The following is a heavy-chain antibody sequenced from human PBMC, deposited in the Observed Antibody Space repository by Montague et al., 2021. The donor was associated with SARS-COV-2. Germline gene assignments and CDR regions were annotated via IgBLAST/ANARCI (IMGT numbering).Heavy chain of an antibody. CDR2: IYTSGST. J-gene: IGHJ5*02. CDR1: GGSISSGSYY. Sequence: TLSLTCTVSGGSISSGSYYWSWIRQPAGKGLEWIGRIYTSGSTNYNPSLKSRVTISVDTSKNQFSLKLSSVTAADTAMYYCAREGTWIQAPGWFDPWGQGTLVTVSP. CDR3: AREGTWIQAPGWFDP. D-gene: IGHD5-18*01. V-gene: IGHV4-61*02.